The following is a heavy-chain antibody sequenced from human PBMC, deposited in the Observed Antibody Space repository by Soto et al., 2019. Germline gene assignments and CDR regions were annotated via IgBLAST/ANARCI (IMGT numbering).Heavy chain of an antibody. J-gene: IGHJ4*02. CDR1: GGSLNAYF. CDR3: ARGVDRQWADY. CDR2: IYYSGST. Sequence: SETLSLTCTVSGGSLNAYFWTWIRQPPGKGLEWIGYIYYSGSTNYNPSLKSRVSISLHTSKNQFSLKLSPVTAADTAVYYCARGVDRQWADYWGQGTLVTVSS. D-gene: IGHD6-19*01. V-gene: IGHV4-59*01.